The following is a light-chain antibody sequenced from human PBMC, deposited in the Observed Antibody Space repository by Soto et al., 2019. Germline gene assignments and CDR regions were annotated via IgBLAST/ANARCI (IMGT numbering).Light chain of an antibody. J-gene: IGKJ2*01. CDR2: KLS. V-gene: IGKV2-40*01. CDR3: MQRIEFPYT. CDR1: QSLFDRDDGNTN. Sequence: EIVLTQTPLSLPVTPGEPASISCRSSQSLFDRDDGNTNLDWYLQRPGQPPQRLVYKLSYRASGVPARFSGTGSCTDFTLKISRLETEEIGVDYCMQRIEFPYTFGQGTKLEI.